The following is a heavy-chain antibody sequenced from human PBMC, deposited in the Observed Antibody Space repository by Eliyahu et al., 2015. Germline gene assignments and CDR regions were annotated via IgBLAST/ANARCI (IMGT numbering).Heavy chain of an antibody. CDR2: INPNSGGT. Sequence: QVQLVQSGAEVKKPGASVKVSCKASGYTXTGXYMHWXRQAPGXGLEWMGWINPNSGGTNYAQKFQGRVTMTRDTSISTAYMELSRLRSDDTAVYYCARVLGGYYDSSGLHFQHWGQGTLVTVSS. J-gene: IGHJ1*01. D-gene: IGHD3-22*01. CDR3: ARVLGGYYDSSGLHFQH. V-gene: IGHV1-2*02. CDR1: GYTXTGXY.